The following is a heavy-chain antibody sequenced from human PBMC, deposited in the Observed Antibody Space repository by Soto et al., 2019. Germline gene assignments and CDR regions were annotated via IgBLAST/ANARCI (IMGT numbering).Heavy chain of an antibody. Sequence: EVQLVQSGAELKKPGESLRISCQASGYTFTNYYIAWVRQVPGKGLEWMGRIDPSDSYIKYSPSFDGHVTMSVDKSISTAFLQWSRLEASDTAMYFCAIPLARTTPFDYWGQGSLVTVSS. D-gene: IGHD1-7*01. J-gene: IGHJ4*02. V-gene: IGHV5-10-1*03. CDR2: IDPSDSYI. CDR1: GYTFTNYY. CDR3: AIPLARTTPFDY.